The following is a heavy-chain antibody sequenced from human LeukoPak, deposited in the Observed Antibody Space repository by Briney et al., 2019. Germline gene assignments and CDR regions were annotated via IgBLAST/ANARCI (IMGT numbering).Heavy chain of an antibody. Sequence: GESLKISCKGSGYSFTSYWIGWVRQMPGKGLEWMGIIYPGDSDTRYSPSFQGQVTISADKSISTAYLQWSSLKASDTAMYYCARQAPWSGPDNWFDPWGQGTLVTVSS. CDR2: IYPGDSDT. V-gene: IGHV5-51*01. CDR1: GYSFTSYW. D-gene: IGHD3-3*01. CDR3: ARQAPWSGPDNWFDP. J-gene: IGHJ5*02.